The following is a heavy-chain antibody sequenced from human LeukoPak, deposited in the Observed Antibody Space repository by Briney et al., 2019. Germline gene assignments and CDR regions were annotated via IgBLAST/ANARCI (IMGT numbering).Heavy chain of an antibody. J-gene: IGHJ5*02. D-gene: IGHD3-3*01. V-gene: IGHV4-39*07. CDR2: IYYSGST. CDR3: GEVETRTYYKKRVVPHNGFDP. CDR1: GGSISSSSYY. Sequence: SETLSLTCTVSGGSISSSSYYWGWIRQPPGKGLEWIGSIYYSGSTYYNPSLKSRVTISVDTSKNQFSLKLSSVTAADTAVYYGGEVETRTYYKKRVVPHNGFDPGGQGTWSPSPQ.